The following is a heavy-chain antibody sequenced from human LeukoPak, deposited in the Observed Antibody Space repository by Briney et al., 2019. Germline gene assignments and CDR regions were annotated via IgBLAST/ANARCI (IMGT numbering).Heavy chain of an antibody. CDR1: GFTFSSYW. J-gene: IGHJ2*01. V-gene: IGHV3-7*05. Sequence: RGSLRLSCAASGFTFSSYWMNWVRQAPEKGLEWVASIKQDGSEKYYVDSVKGRFTISRDNAKNSLYLQMNSLRAEDTAVYYCARVVYGWYFDLWGRGTLVTVSS. CDR2: IKQDGSEK. CDR3: ARVVYGWYFDL. D-gene: IGHD5/OR15-5a*01.